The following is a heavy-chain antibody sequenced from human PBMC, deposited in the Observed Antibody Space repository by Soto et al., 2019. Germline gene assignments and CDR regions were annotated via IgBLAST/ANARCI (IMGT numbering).Heavy chain of an antibody. CDR2: IYPGDSDT. Sequence: GESLKISCKGSGYSFTSYWIGWVRQMPGKGLEWMGIIYPGDSDTRYSPSFQGQVTISADKSISTAYLQWSSLKASDTAMYYCARLNFYGRDGYNYFDYWGQGTLVTVS. CDR3: ARLNFYGRDGYNYFDY. V-gene: IGHV5-51*01. D-gene: IGHD5-12*01. J-gene: IGHJ4*02. CDR1: GYSFTSYW.